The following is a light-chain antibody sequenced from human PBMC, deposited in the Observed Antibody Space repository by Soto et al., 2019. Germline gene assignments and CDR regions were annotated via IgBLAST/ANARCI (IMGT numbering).Light chain of an antibody. CDR1: ESLVDRNGNTY. CDR2: RVS. Sequence: DIVMTQTPLSLSVTLGQPAAISCRSSESLVDRNGNTYLSWYHQRPGQPPRLLIHRVSNRFSGVPERFSGSGAGTDFTLEIGRVEAEDVGIYYCLQGTLWWTFGQGTKVEI. J-gene: IGKJ1*01. CDR3: LQGTLWWT. V-gene: IGKV2-24*01.